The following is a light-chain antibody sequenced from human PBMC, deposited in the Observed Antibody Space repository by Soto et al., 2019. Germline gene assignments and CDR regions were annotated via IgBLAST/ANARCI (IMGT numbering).Light chain of an antibody. J-gene: IGKJ1*01. CDR3: QQYNSSASWT. CDR2: DVS. V-gene: IGKV1-5*01. Sequence: DIQMTQSPSTLSASVGDRVTITCRASQNINFYLAWYQQKPGKAPQILLFDVSRLARGVPSRFSGSGSGTEFTLTISRPQPYDFATYYCQQYNSSASWTFGLGTKVDIK. CDR1: QNINFY.